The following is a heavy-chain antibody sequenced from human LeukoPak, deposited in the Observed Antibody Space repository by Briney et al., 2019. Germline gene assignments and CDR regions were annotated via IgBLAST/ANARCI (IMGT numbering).Heavy chain of an antibody. V-gene: IGHV3-23*01. J-gene: IGHJ4*02. D-gene: IGHD2-2*02. CDR2: ISGSSGST. CDR1: GFTFSSLA. CDR3: AKIVVVPAAIRDDY. Sequence: GGSLRLSCAASGFTFSSLAMSWVRQVPGKGLEWVSGISGSSGSTYYADSVKGRFTISRDNSKNTLYLQMHSLRAEDTAVYYCAKIVVVPAAIRDDYWGQGTLVTVSS.